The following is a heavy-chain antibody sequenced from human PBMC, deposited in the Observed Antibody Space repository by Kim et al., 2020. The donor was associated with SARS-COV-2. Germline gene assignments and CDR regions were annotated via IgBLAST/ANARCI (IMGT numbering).Heavy chain of an antibody. J-gene: IGHJ4*02. Sequence: SETLSLTCAVYGGSFSGYYWSWIRQPPGKGLEWIGEINHSGSTNYNPSLKSRVTISVDTSKNQFSLKLSSVTAADTAVYYCARGYDTNDYYGSGLDYWGQGTLVTVSS. CDR1: GGSFSGYY. CDR2: INHSGST. V-gene: IGHV4-34*01. D-gene: IGHD3-10*01. CDR3: ARGYDTNDYYGSGLDY.